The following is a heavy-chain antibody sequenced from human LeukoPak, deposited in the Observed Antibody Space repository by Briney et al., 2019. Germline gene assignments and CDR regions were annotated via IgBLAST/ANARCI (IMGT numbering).Heavy chain of an antibody. CDR1: GFTFSSYA. CDR2: ISGSGDIT. Sequence: GSLRLSCAASGFTFSSYAMSWARQAPGKGLEWVSAISGSGDITYYADSVKGRFTISRDNSKNTLYLQMNSLRAEDTAVYYCAKNHYGMDVWGQGTTVTVSS. V-gene: IGHV3-23*01. CDR3: AKNHYGMDV. J-gene: IGHJ6*02.